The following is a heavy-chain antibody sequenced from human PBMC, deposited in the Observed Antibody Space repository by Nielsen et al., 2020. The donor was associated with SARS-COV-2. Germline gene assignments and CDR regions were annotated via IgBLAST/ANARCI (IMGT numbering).Heavy chain of an antibody. CDR3: AKASDI. J-gene: IGHJ3*02. CDR2: ISGSGGST. V-gene: IGHV3-23*01. Sequence: GGSLRLSCEVSRFGLTTYTINWVRQAPGKGLEWVSAISGSGGSTYYADSVKGRFTISRDNSKNTLYLQMNSLRAEDTAVYYCAKASDIWGQGTMVTVSS. CDR1: RFGLTTYT.